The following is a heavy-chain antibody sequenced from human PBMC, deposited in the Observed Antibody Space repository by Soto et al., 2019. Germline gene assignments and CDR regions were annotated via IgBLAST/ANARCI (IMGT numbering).Heavy chain of an antibody. V-gene: IGHV1-18*01. D-gene: IGHD5-18*01. CDR2: ISAYNGDT. CDR1: GFTFITYG. CDR3: ARKAMGAPVDQ. Sequence: QVQLVQSGAEVKKPGASVKVSCKASGFTFITYGFTWVRQAPGQGLEWMGWISAYNGDTHYAQKVQGRVTMTTDTSTSTAYMELRSLTSDDTAVYYFARKAMGAPVDQWGQGTLVIVSS. J-gene: IGHJ4*02.